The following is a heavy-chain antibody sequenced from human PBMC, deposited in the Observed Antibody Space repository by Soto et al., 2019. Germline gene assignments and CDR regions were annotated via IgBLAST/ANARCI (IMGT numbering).Heavy chain of an antibody. V-gene: IGHV3-23*01. D-gene: IGHD1-26*01. CDR3: AKDQIWETPHFFDC. J-gene: IGHJ4*02. CDR1: GFSFSTYG. Sequence: EVQLLESGGGLVQPGGSLRLSCAASGFSFSTYGMSWVRQAPGKGPEWVSTISKTGANTYYADSVKGRFTISRDISKNTLYLQMSSLRAEDTAIYYCAKDQIWETPHFFDCWGQGTLVTVSS. CDR2: ISKTGANT.